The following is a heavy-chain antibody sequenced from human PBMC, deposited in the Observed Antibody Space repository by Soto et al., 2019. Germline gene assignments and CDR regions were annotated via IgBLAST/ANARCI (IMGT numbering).Heavy chain of an antibody. V-gene: IGHV4-34*01. CDR1: SGSFSGYF. Sequence: PSETLSRTCAVSSGSFSGYFWSCIRQPPWKGLEWIVEINDSGSTSYNPSLKSRVTISVNMSKNQFSLRLSSVTAADTAVYYCARGVNSYDSSGFYTREYWGQGIMVTVSS. D-gene: IGHD3-22*01. CDR3: ARGVNSYDSSGFYTREY. CDR2: INDSGST. J-gene: IGHJ4*02.